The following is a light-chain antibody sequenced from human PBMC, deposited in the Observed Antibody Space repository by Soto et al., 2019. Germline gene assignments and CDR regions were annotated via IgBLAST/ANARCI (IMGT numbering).Light chain of an antibody. J-gene: IGLJ1*01. CDR2: DGT. CDR3: CSYEGPYTSCF. Sequence: QPVLTQPRSVSGSPGQSVTISCTRTSSNVGGYNYVSWYQQHPGKVPKLLIYDGTKRPSGVPDRFSCSKSGNTASLTISGFKAGDEADYYGCSYEGPYTSCFSETGTRVTL. V-gene: IGLV2-11*01. CDR1: SSNVGGYNY.